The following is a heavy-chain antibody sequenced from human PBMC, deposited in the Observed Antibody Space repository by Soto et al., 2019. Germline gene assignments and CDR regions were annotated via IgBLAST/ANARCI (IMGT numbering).Heavy chain of an antibody. J-gene: IGHJ6*02. V-gene: IGHV3-73*02. CDR1: GFTFSGSA. D-gene: IGHD6-19*01. CDR3: TRTIAVAGTEPYYYYGMDV. Sequence: EVQLVESGGGLVQPGGSLKLSCAASGFTFSGSAMHWVRQAPGKGLEWVGRIRSKANSYATAYAASVKGRFTISRDDSKNTAYLQMNSLKTEDTAVYYCTRTIAVAGTEPYYYYGMDVWGQGTTVTVSS. CDR2: IRSKANSYAT.